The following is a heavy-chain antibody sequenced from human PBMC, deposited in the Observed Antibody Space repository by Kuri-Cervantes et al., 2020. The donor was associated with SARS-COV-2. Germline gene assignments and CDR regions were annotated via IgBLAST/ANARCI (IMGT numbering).Heavy chain of an antibody. D-gene: IGHD5-12*01. Sequence: GSLRLSCSVSGGSISRYDWSWTRQPPGKGLEWIGNIHYSGSTNYNNSLDSRVTISADTSKNKLSLRLSSGIAADTAVYYCWRMGATKGSHYYGLDVWGQGTTVTVSS. CDR3: WRMGATKGSHYYGLDV. CDR2: IHYSGST. J-gene: IGHJ6*02. CDR1: GGSISRYD. V-gene: IGHV4-59*01.